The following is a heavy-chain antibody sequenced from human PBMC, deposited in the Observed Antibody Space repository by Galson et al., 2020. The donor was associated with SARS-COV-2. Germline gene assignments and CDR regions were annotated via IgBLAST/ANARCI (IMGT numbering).Heavy chain of an antibody. D-gene: IGHD3-16*01. CDR2: IYPGDSDT. J-gene: IGHJ4*02. V-gene: IGHV5-51*01. Sequence: GESLKISCKGSGYSFTSYWIGWVRQMPGKGLEWMGIIYPGDSDTRYSPSFQGQVTISADKSISTAYLQWSSLKASDTAMYYCARLTLTTGGGVGPTGLDYWGQGTLVTVSS. CDR1: GYSFTSYW. CDR3: ARLTLTTGGGVGPTGLDY.